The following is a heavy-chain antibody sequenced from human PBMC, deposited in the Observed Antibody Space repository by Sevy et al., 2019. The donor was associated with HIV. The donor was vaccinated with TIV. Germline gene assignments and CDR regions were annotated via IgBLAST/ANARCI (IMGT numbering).Heavy chain of an antibody. CDR2: MKEDGSER. CDR1: GFTFSSYW. CDR3: VREGVGGYSYSLDC. Sequence: GGSLRLSCAASGFTFSSYWMSWVRQAPGKGLEWVATMKEDGSERNYLDSVKVRFTISRDNAKNSLYLQMNSLRAEDTAVYYCVREGVGGYSYSLDCWGQGTLVTVSS. J-gene: IGHJ4*02. V-gene: IGHV3-7*01. D-gene: IGHD5-18*01.